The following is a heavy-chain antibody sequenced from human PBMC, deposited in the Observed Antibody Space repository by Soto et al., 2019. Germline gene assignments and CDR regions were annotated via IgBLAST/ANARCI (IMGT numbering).Heavy chain of an antibody. D-gene: IGHD5-18*01. J-gene: IGHJ4*02. V-gene: IGHV3-30-3*01. CDR3: ARDTAMVINY. CDR1: GFTFSSYA. CDR2: ISYDGSNK. Sequence: GESLKISCAASGFTFSSYAMHWVRQAPGKGLEWVAVISYDGSNKYYADSVKGRFTISRDNSKNTLYLQMNSLRAEDTAVYYCARDTAMVINYWGQGTLVTVSS.